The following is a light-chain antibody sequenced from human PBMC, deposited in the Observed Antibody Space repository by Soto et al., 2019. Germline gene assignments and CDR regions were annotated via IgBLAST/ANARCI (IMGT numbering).Light chain of an antibody. CDR2: GAS. CDR1: QSVSSN. Sequence: ELVMTQSPATLSVSPGESATLSCRASQSVSSNLAWYKQKPGQAPRLLMYGASTSATGIQARFSGSGSGTDFTLTIRRLQPEDFAVYYCQQYGSSGTFGQGTKVDIK. CDR3: QQYGSSGT. J-gene: IGKJ1*01. V-gene: IGKV3-15*01.